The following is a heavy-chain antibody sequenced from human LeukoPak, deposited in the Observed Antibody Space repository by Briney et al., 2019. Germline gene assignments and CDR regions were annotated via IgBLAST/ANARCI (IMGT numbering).Heavy chain of an antibody. Sequence: GGSLRPSCAASGFTLSNYEINWVRQAPGKGLEWVSYISSSGDIIYYAASVKGRFTISRDNAKNSLYVQMNSLRAEDTAVYYCTRGWFDLWGQAPLVTVSS. J-gene: IGHJ5*01. CDR2: ISSSGDII. CDR1: GFTLSNYE. CDR3: TRGWFDL. V-gene: IGHV3-48*03.